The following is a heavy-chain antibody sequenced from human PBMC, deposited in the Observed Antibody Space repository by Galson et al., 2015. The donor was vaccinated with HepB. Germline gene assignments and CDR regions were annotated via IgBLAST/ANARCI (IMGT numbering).Heavy chain of an antibody. CDR2: ISYNGAST. V-gene: IGHV3-64*01. CDR3: ARELQPGMDV. D-gene: IGHD1-14*01. Sequence: SLRLSCAASGFTFSRSAMHWVRQAPGKGLEYLSAISYNGASTYHAKSVTDRFTISRDNSKNTLYLQMGSLRPDDTAVYYCARELQPGMDVWGQGTTVTVSS. J-gene: IGHJ6*02. CDR1: GFTFSRSA.